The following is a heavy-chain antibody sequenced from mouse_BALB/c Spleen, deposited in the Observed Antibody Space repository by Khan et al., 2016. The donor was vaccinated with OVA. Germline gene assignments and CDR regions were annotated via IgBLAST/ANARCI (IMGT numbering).Heavy chain of an antibody. Sequence: EVKLEVSGTVLARPGASVKMSCKASGYSFTSYLIHWVKQRPGQGLEWIGDIYPGNSDTNYSQKFKDKAKLTAGTSASTAYMELSSLTNEDSAVYYCTRGGYSSFAYWGQGTLVTVSA. CDR1: GYSFTSYL. J-gene: IGHJ3*01. V-gene: IGHV1-5*01. CDR2: IYPGNSDT. CDR3: TRGGYSSFAY. D-gene: IGHD1-3*01.